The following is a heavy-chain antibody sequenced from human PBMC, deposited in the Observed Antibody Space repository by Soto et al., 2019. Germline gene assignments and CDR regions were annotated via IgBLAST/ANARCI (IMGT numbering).Heavy chain of an antibody. Sequence: SVKVSCTASGGTFSSYTISWVRLAPGQGLEWMGRIIPILGIANYAQKFQGRVTITADKSTSTAYMELSSLRSEDTAVYYCARGAPGIYYFDYWGQGTLVTVSS. V-gene: IGHV1-69*02. CDR3: ARGAPGIYYFDY. D-gene: IGHD3-10*01. J-gene: IGHJ4*02. CDR1: GGTFSSYT. CDR2: IIPILGIA.